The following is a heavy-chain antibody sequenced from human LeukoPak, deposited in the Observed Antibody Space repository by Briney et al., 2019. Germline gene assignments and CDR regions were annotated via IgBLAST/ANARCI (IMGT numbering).Heavy chain of an antibody. CDR1: GASISSSTDY. V-gene: IGHV4-39*07. J-gene: IGHJ4*02. CDR2: IYHSGST. CDR3: ARDAGFYDFL. Sequence: PSETLSLTCTVSGASISSSTDYWGWIRQPPGKGLEWIGSIYHSGSTYYNPSLKSRVTISVDTSKNQFSLKLSSVTAADTAVYYCARDAGFYDFLWGQGTLVTVSS. D-gene: IGHD3-3*01.